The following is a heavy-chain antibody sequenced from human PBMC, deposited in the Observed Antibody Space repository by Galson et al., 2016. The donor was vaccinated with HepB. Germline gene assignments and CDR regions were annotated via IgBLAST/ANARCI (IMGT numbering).Heavy chain of an antibody. D-gene: IGHD6-6*01. CDR2: ISGRGGST. V-gene: IGHV3-23*01. CDR3: ARGPSGSSGY. CDR1: GFTFSTYA. Sequence: SLRLSCAASGFTFSTYAMSWVRQAPGQGLEWVSAISGRGGSTYYVDSVKGRFTISRDSSKNTLFLQMNNLRVEDTAVYYCARGPSGSSGYWGQGTLVTVSS. J-gene: IGHJ4*02.